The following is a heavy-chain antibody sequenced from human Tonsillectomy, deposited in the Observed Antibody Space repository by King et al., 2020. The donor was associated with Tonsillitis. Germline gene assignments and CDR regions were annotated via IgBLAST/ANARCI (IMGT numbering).Heavy chain of an antibody. CDR3: VRDIWVSDSDWFVEDALNV. D-gene: IGHD3-9*01. CDR1: GGSISSGDYY. J-gene: IGHJ3*01. V-gene: IGHV4-30-4*01. Sequence: VQLQQSGPGRVKPSQTLSLTCTVSGGSISSGDYYWSWIRQSPGKGLDWIGYIYDSGNTYYKPSFRSRVTMSLDTSKNQFSLNLTSVTAADTAVYYCVRDIWVSDSDWFVEDALNVWGQGTLVTVSS. CDR2: IYDSGNT.